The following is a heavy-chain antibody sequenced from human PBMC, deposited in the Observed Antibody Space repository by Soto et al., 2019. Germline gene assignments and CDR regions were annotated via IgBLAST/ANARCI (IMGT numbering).Heavy chain of an antibody. Sequence: GGSLRLSCAASGFTFSNSEMFWVRQAPGKGLEWVSKINYSGSNIYYSESVKGRFTISRDNAKNSLSLQMNSLTDEDTAIYYCASEALCGADCYFFEYWGPGTLVTVSS. V-gene: IGHV3-48*03. J-gene: IGHJ4*02. CDR1: GFTFSNSE. CDR3: ASEALCGADCYFFEY. D-gene: IGHD2-21*02. CDR2: INYSGSNI.